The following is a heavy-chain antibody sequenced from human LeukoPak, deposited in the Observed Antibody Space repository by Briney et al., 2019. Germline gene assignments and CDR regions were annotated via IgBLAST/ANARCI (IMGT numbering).Heavy chain of an antibody. CDR1: GFTVSSNY. D-gene: IGHD2-15*01. CDR3: ARASFWFDYSGYYFDF. J-gene: IGHJ4*02. V-gene: IGHV3-66*01. Sequence: GGSLRLSCAASGFTVSSNYMSWVRQAPGKGLEWVSVIYSGGGTYYADSVKGRFTISRDNSKNTVYLQMNSLRAEDTAVYYCARASFWFDYSGYYFDFWGQGTLVTVSS. CDR2: IYSGGGT.